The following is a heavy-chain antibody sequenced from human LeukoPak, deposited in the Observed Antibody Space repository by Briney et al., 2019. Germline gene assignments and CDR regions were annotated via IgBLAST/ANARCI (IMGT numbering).Heavy chain of an antibody. V-gene: IGHV4-59*12. D-gene: IGHD4-17*01. CDR3: ARGPTSYYGDYRARKFDI. CDR2: IYYSGST. J-gene: IGHJ3*02. CDR1: GGSISSYY. Sequence: SSETLSLTCTVSGGSISSYYWSWIRQPPGKGLEWIGYIYYSGSTNYNPSLKSRVTISVDTSKNQFSLKLSSVTAADTAVYYCARGPTSYYGDYRARKFDIWGQGTMVIVSS.